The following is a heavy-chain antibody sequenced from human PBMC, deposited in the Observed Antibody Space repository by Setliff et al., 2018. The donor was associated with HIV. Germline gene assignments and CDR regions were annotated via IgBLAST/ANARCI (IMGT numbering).Heavy chain of an antibody. CDR1: GDSISSSIYY. CDR3: VRQAFYYASGTYSHFYMDV. V-gene: IGHV4-39*01. D-gene: IGHD3-10*01. CDR2: IYYSGST. Sequence: SETLSLTCIVSGDSISSSIYYWGWIRQPPGEGLEWIGSIYYSGSTYYNPSLKSRVTISVDTSKIQFSLKLSSVAAADTAVYYCVRQAFYYASGTYSHFYMDVWGKGIAVTVSS. J-gene: IGHJ6*03.